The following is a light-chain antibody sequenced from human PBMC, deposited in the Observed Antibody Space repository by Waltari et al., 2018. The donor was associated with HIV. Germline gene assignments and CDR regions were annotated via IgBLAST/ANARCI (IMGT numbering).Light chain of an antibody. Sequence: DILMTQSPDSLAVSLGERATINCRSSQTVLYSTNNKNFLAWYQQKPGQPPKLLIYWASTRESGVPDRFSGSGSGTDFTLTISSLQAEDVAVYYCQQYYTTPLTFGGGTQVEFK. CDR3: QQYYTTPLT. CDR1: QTVLYSTNNKNF. CDR2: WAS. V-gene: IGKV4-1*01. J-gene: IGKJ4*01.